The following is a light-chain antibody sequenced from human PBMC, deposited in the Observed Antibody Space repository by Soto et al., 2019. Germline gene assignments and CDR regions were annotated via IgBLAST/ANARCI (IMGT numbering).Light chain of an antibody. CDR3: QQVSGPLT. Sequence: EIVLTQSPGTLSLSPGERATLSCRASQSVSSSYLAWYQHKPGQAPRLLIYGASTRATGIPDRFSGSGSGKDLTLTISRLAPDDFAVYIFQQVSGPLTFGPGTKVDL. CDR1: QSVSSSY. V-gene: IGKV3-20*01. J-gene: IGKJ3*01. CDR2: GAS.